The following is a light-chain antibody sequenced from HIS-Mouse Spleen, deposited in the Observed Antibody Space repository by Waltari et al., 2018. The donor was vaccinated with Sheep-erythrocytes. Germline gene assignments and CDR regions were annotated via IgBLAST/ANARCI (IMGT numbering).Light chain of an antibody. CDR2: DVS. V-gene: IGLV2-11*01. Sequence: QSALTQPRSVSGSPGQSVTISCTGTSSDVGGYNYVSWYQQHPGKAPKLMISDVSKWPAGCPDRFSGSKSGNTASLTISGLQAEDEADYYCCSYAGSYNHVFATGTKVTVL. CDR3: CSYAGSYNHV. CDR1: SSDVGGYNY. J-gene: IGLJ1*01.